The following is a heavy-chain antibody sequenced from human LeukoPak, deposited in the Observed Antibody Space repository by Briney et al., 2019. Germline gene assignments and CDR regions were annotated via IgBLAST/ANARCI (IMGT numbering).Heavy chain of an antibody. CDR3: HPLGYTSN. J-gene: IGHJ4*02. D-gene: IGHD6-19*01. CDR1: GFTFSSRW. V-gene: IGHV3-74*01. CDR2: VKSDGST. Sequence: GGSLRLSCAVSGFTSGFTFSSRWMHWVRQAPGKGLVWVSLVKSDGSTNYADSVKGRYTVSRDNAKNTLYLQMNNLRVEDTALYFCHPLGYTSNWGQGTLVTVSS.